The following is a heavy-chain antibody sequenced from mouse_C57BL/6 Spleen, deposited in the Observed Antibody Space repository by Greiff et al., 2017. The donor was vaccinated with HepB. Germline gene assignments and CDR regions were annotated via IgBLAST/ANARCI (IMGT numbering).Heavy chain of an antibody. Sequence: EVMLVESGGGLVKPGGSLKLSCAASGFTFSSYAMSWVRQTPEKRLEWVATISDGGSYTYYPDNLKGRFTLSRDNAKNNLYLQMSHLKSEDTAMYYCARDGYYGDYFDYWGQGTNLTVSS. J-gene: IGHJ2*01. V-gene: IGHV5-4*01. CDR3: ARDGYYGDYFDY. CDR2: ISDGGSYT. CDR1: GFTFSSYA. D-gene: IGHD2-3*01.